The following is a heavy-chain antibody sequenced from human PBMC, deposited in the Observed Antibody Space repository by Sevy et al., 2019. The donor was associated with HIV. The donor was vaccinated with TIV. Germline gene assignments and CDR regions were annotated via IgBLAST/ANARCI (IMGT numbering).Heavy chain of an antibody. CDR3: ASLYYYDSTS. CDR1: GGSISSSSYY. D-gene: IGHD3-22*01. J-gene: IGHJ4*02. V-gene: IGHV4-39*01. Sequence: SETLSLTCTVSGGSISSSSYYWGWIRQPPGKGLEWIGSIYYSGSTYYNPSLKSRVTISVDTSKNQFSLKLSSVTAADTAVYYCASLYYYDSTSWGQRTLVTVSS. CDR2: IYYSGST.